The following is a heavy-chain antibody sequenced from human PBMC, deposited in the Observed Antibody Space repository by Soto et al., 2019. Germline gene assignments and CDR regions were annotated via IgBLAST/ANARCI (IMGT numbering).Heavy chain of an antibody. J-gene: IGHJ6*02. Sequence: PSPTLSLTCVISGDSVSSSSVAWSWVRQSPSRGLEWLGRTYYRSRWYSDFAVSVRGRIVINADTSKNQFSLQLNSVTPEDTAVYFCARSEEDSDYYYYGLDVWGQGNTVPASS. D-gene: IGHD2-15*01. CDR1: GDSVSSSSVA. CDR2: TYYRSRWYS. CDR3: ARSEEDSDYYYYGLDV. V-gene: IGHV6-1*01.